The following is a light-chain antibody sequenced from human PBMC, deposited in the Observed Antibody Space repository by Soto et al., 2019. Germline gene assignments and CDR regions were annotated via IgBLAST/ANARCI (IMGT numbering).Light chain of an antibody. J-gene: IGKJ4*01. CDR2: DAS. V-gene: IGKV1-33*01. CDR1: QDISVY. CDR3: QHYDDVLVT. Sequence: DIQMTQSPNFLSASVGDSVTVTCQASQDISVYLNWYQEKPGKAPTLLIYDASNLKTGVPSRFSGLGSGTHFTLTISNLQPEDIATYFCQHYDDVLVTFGGGTKVDIK.